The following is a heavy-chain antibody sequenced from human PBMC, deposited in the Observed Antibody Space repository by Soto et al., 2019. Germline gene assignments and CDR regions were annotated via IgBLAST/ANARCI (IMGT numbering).Heavy chain of an antibody. CDR3: ARDRMDYYDSSRSKAPNWFDP. CDR2: ISAYNGNT. D-gene: IGHD3-22*01. J-gene: IGHJ5*02. Sequence: ASLKVSCKASGYTFTSYGISWVRQAPGQGLEWMGWISAYNGNTNYAQKLQGRVTMTTDTSTSTAYMELRSLRSDDTAVYYCARDRMDYYDSSRSKAPNWFDPWGQGTLVTVSS. V-gene: IGHV1-18*01. CDR1: GYTFTSYG.